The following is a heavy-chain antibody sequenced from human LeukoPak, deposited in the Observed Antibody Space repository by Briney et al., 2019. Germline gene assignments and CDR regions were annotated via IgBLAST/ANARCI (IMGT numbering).Heavy chain of an antibody. D-gene: IGHD2-2*01. CDR1: GYTFTGYY. J-gene: IGHJ6*03. CDR2: INPNSGGT. V-gene: IGHV1-2*02. Sequence: ASVKVSCKASGYTFTGYYMHWVRQAPGQGLEWMGWINPNSGGTNYAQKFQSRVTMTRDTSISTAYMKLSRLRSDDTAVYYCARGGSYPDATDIVVVPAARWWYYYYYMDVWGKGTMVTVSS. CDR3: ARGGSYPDATDIVVVPAARWWYYYYYMDV.